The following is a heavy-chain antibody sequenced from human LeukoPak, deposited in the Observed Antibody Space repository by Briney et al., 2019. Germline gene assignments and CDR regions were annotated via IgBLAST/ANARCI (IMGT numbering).Heavy chain of an antibody. D-gene: IGHD2-2*01. CDR3: AKDRHAPGRYCSSTSCFPFDS. J-gene: IGHJ5*01. CDR2: IYGGGSV. Sequence: GGSLRLSCAASGFTVRSNYMSWVRQAPGKGLEWVSIIYGGGSVFYADSVKGRFTISRDNSKNTLYLQMNSLRGEDTAVYYCAKDRHAPGRYCSSTSCFPFDSWGQGTLVTVSS. CDR1: GFTVRSNY. V-gene: IGHV3-53*01.